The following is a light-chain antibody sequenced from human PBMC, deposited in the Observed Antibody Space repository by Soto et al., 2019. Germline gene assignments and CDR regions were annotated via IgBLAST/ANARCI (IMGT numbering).Light chain of an antibody. CDR3: QQRSTWPLT. V-gene: IGKV3-11*01. Sequence: EIVLTQSPATLSLSAGERATLSCRASQSVVTYLAWYQHKPGQAPRLLIYDASNRATGIPARFSGSGSGTDFTLSIGSLEPEDFAVYYCQQRSTWPLTFGGGTKVEIK. J-gene: IGKJ4*01. CDR1: QSVVTY. CDR2: DAS.